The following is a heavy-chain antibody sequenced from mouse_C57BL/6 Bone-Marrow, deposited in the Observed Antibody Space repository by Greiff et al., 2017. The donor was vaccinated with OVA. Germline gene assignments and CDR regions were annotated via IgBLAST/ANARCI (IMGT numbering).Heavy chain of an antibody. Sequence: VQLQQSVAELVRPGASVKLSCTASGFNIKSTYMHWVKQRPEQGLEWIGRIDPANGNTKYAPKFQGKASITADTSSNTAYLQLSSLTSEDTAIYYCARRYSNHYYAMDYWGQGTSVTVSS. V-gene: IGHV14-3*01. CDR3: ARRYSNHYYAMDY. D-gene: IGHD2-5*01. CDR1: GFNIKSTY. CDR2: IDPANGNT. J-gene: IGHJ4*01.